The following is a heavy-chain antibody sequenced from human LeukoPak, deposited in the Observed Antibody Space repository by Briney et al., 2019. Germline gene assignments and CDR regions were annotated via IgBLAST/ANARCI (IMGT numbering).Heavy chain of an antibody. CDR2: INHSGST. CDR1: GGSFSGYY. D-gene: IGHD5-12*01. Sequence: SETLSLTCAVYGGSFSGYYWSWIRQPPGKGLEWIGEINHSGSTNYNPSLKSRVTISVDTSKNQFSLKLSSVTAADTAVYYCATRLREYFQHWGQGTLVTVSS. J-gene: IGHJ1*01. CDR3: ATRLREYFQH. V-gene: IGHV4-34*01.